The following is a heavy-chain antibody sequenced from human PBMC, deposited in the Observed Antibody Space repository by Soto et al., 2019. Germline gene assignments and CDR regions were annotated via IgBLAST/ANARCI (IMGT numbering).Heavy chain of an antibody. CDR2: IYWDDDK. V-gene: IGHV2-5*02. D-gene: IGHD5-18*01. J-gene: IGHJ4*02. Sequence: QITLKESGPPLVKPTQTLTLTCAFSGFSLSSSGMGVGWLRQPPGKALEWLALIYWDDDKVYSPSLKSRLTVTKXXXKXXVVLTTTDMDPVDTGTYYCAHRPHSRSYGDHYFDSWGQGTLVTVSS. CDR3: AHRPHSRSYGDHYFDS. CDR1: GFSLSSSGMG.